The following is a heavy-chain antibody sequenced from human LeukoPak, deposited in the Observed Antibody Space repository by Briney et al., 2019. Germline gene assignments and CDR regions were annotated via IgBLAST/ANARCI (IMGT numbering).Heavy chain of an antibody. D-gene: IGHD3-22*01. CDR1: GGTFSSYA. V-gene: IGHV1-69*13. CDR2: IIPIFGTA. Sequence: SVKVSCKASGGTFSSYAISWVRQAPGQGLEWMGGIIPIFGTANCAQKFQGRVTITADESTSTAYMELSSLRSEDTAVYYCAREGLYYYDSSGYYPRWDGDWFDPWGQGTLVTVSS. CDR3: AREGLYYYDSSGYYPRWDGDWFDP. J-gene: IGHJ5*02.